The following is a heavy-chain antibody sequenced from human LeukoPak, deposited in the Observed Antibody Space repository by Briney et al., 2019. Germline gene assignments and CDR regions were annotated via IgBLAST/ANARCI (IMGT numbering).Heavy chain of an antibody. V-gene: IGHV4-39*07. CDR2: IYYSGST. J-gene: IGHJ4*02. CDR3: AKSGLNRFDY. CDR1: GGSISSSSYY. Sequence: SETLSLTCTVSGGSISSSSYYWGWIRQPPGKGLERIGSIYYSGSTYYNPSLKSRVTISVDTSKNQFSLKLSSVTAEDTAVYYCAKSGLNRFDYWGQGILVTVSS. D-gene: IGHD3-3*01.